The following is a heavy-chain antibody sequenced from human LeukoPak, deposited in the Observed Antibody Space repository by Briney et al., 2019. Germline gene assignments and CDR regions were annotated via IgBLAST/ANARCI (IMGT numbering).Heavy chain of an antibody. CDR3: ATSRRWLRLQFDY. V-gene: IGHV1-24*01. D-gene: IGHD5-12*01. J-gene: IGHJ4*02. Sequence: GESLRLSCAASGFTFSSYAMHWVRQAPGKGLEWMGGFDPEDGETIYAQKFQGRVTMTEDTSTDTAYMELSSLRSEDTAVYYCATSRRWLRLQFDYWGQGTLVTVSS. CDR2: FDPEDGET. CDR1: GFTFSSYA.